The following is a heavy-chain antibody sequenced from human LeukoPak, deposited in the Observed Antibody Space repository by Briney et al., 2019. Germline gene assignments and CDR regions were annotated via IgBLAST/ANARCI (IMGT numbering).Heavy chain of an antibody. CDR1: GFTFRSYD. J-gene: IGHJ4*02. V-gene: IGHV3-13*01. D-gene: IGHD3-9*01. CDR3: ATVLGTSYDMRHHRGAFDN. Sequence: GGSLRLSCAASGFTFRSYDMHWVRQATGKGLEWVSGIGTAGEIYYPGSVKGRFTISRENAKNSLYLQMNSLRAGDTAVYYCATVLGTSYDMRHHRGAFDNWGQGTLVTVSS. CDR2: IGTAGEI.